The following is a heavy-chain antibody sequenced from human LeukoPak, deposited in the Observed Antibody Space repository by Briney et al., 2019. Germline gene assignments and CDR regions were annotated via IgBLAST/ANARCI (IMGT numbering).Heavy chain of an antibody. CDR1: GFTFSSYA. D-gene: IGHD4-4*01. J-gene: IGHJ4*02. Sequence: LRLSCAASGFTFSSYAMSWIRQPPGKGLEWIGYIYHSGSTYYNPSLKSRVTISVDRSKNQFSLKLSSVTAADTAVYYCARHYSNYYFDYWGQGTLVTVSS. V-gene: IGHV4-30-2*01. CDR3: ARHYSNYYFDY. CDR2: IYHSGST.